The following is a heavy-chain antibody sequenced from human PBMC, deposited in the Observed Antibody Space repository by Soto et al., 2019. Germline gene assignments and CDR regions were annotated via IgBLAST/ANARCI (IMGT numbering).Heavy chain of an antibody. CDR2: ISGSGGST. CDR3: AKVPTGEMATVFQAFDI. D-gene: IGHD4-4*01. V-gene: IGHV3-23*01. Sequence: ELQRLESGGGLVQPGGSLRLSCVASELTFSRYAMSWVRQAPGKGLEWVSAISGSGGSTYYADSVKGRFAVSRDNSKSTLYLQMNSLRDDDTAVYYCAKVPTGEMATVFQAFDIWGQGTMVTVSS. CDR1: ELTFSRYA. J-gene: IGHJ3*02.